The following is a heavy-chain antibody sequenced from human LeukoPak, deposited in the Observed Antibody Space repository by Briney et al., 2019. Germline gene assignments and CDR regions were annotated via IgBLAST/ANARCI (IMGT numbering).Heavy chain of an antibody. CDR3: ARGEEWELLYWFDP. Sequence: SETLSLTCTVSGGSISSGGYYWSWIRQHPGKGLEWIGYIYYSGSTYYNPSLKSRVTISVDTSKNQFSLKLSSVTAADTAVYYCARGEEWELLYWFDPWGQGTLVTVSS. J-gene: IGHJ5*02. CDR2: IYYSGST. CDR1: GGSISSGGYY. D-gene: IGHD1-26*01. V-gene: IGHV4-31*03.